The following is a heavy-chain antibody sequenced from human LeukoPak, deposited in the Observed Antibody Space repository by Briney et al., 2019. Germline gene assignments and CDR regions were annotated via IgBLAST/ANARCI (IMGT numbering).Heavy chain of an antibody. CDR1: GGSISSYY. V-gene: IGHV4-4*07. J-gene: IGHJ4*02. Sequence: SETLSLTCTVSGGSISSYYWSWIRQPAGKGLEWIGRIYSSGSTNYNPSLKNLVTMSVDTSKNQFSLKLSSVTAADTAVYYCARVSVSGTYDYWGQGTLVTVSS. CDR3: ARVSVSGTYDY. D-gene: IGHD5/OR15-5a*01. CDR2: IYSSGST.